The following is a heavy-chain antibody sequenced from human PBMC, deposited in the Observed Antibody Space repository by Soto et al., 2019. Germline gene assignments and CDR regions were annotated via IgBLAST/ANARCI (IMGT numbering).Heavy chain of an antibody. J-gene: IGHJ4*02. CDR1: RFTFSRYE. V-gene: IGHV3-48*03. CDR2: ISSSGTSI. Sequence: GGSLRLSCAASRFTFSRYEMNWVRQAAGKGLEWVVSISSSGTSIYYADSVKGRFSISRDNDKNSVYLAMNSLRVDDTAVYYCARDRGYTSGSYGGAFDFWGQGTLVTVSS. D-gene: IGHD6-19*01. CDR3: ARDRGYTSGSYGGAFDF.